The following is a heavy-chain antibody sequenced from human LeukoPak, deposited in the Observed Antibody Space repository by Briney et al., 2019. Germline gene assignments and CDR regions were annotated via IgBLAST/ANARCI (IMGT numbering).Heavy chain of an antibody. D-gene: IGHD6-19*01. J-gene: IGHJ4*02. Sequence: ASVTVSCKASGYTLSDFGINWVRQAPGQGLEWVGWVTAFTDDTKSAQKFQGRVTMTTDTSTNTAYLELRSLRSDDTAVHFCTREGGSGWAPFDYWGQGTLVTVSS. CDR2: VTAFTDDT. V-gene: IGHV1-18*01. CDR1: GYTLSDFG. CDR3: TREGGSGWAPFDY.